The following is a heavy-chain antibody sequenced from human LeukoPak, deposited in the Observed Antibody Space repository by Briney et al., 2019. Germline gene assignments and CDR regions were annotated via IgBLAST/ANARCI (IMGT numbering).Heavy chain of an antibody. V-gene: IGHV4-4*07. J-gene: IGHJ4*02. CDR1: GGSISNYH. D-gene: IGHD6-19*01. CDR2: IHTSGST. CDR3: ARRDISSGWSFDY. Sequence: PSDPLSLTCTVSGGSISNYHWSWIRQPAPKGMAWISQIHTSGSTNYNPPLKSRVTMSIDTPENQLSLTIRSVTAADTAVYYCARRDISSGWSFDYWGQGILVTVSS.